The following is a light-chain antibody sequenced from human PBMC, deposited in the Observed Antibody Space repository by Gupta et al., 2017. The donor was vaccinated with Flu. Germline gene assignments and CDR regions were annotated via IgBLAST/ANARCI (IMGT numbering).Light chain of an antibody. CDR3: QQYYSTRTVT. Sequence: DIVMTQSPDSLAVSLGERATINCKSSQSVFYGSNNKNYLAWYQQKPGQPPRLLIYWASTRESGVPARCSGSGSGRDFTLTISSLQAEDVSVYYCQQYYSTRTVTFGQGTRLEIK. CDR2: WAS. CDR1: QSVFYGSNNKNY. J-gene: IGKJ5*01. V-gene: IGKV4-1*01.